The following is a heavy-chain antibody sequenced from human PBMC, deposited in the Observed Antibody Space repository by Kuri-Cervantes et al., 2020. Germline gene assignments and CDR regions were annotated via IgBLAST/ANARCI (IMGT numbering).Heavy chain of an antibody. V-gene: IGHV3-30*03. CDR1: GFTFSSYG. CDR3: SIDLITMDRGALYGMDV. CDR2: ITYEESNK. J-gene: IGHJ6*02. D-gene: IGHD3-10*01. Sequence: GESLKISCAASGFTFSSYGMHWVRQAPGKGLEWEAVITYEESNKYYADSVKGRFTISRDNFKNTLYLQMNSLRAEDTAVYYCSIDLITMDRGALYGMDVWGQGTTVTVSS.